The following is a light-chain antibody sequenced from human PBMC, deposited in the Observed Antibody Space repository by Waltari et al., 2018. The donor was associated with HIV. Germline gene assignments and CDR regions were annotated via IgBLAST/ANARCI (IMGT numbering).Light chain of an antibody. CDR3: QSSYLSVVF. CDR2: EDN. J-gene: IGLJ2*01. Sequence: NFMLTQPHSVSESPGETVTISCTRSSGSIANYSVQWYQQRPGSAPTTVSYEDNNRPSGCPVLFYGSIDSSSNPATLTSSGLKTEVEAAYCCQSSYLSVVFFGGRTRLTVL. V-gene: IGLV6-57*04. CDR1: SGSIANYS.